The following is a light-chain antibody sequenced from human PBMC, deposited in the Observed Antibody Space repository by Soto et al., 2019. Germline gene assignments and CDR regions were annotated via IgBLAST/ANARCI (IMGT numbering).Light chain of an antibody. CDR1: NSISNY. V-gene: IGKV1-39*01. CDR2: AVS. CDR3: QQSYNTPRT. Sequence: DIQLTQSPSSLSASVGDRVTITCRASNSISNYLNWYQQKPGKAPKLLVYAVSTLHGGVPPRFSGSGSGTDFTLSISSLQPEDVATYYCQQSYNTPRTLGQGTKLESK. J-gene: IGKJ2*01.